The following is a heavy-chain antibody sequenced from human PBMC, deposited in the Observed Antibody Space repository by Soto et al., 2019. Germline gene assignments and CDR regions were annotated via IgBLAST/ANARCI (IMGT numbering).Heavy chain of an antibody. D-gene: IGHD1-26*01. CDR2: IGVYNGNT. CDR3: ARDIAGGEDI. CDR1: GYNFNNYG. J-gene: IGHJ3*02. Sequence: QVQLVQSGAEVKKPGASVKVSCKASGYNFNNYGVTWVRQAPGQGLEWMGWIGVYNGNTKYPQKVQGRVTVTADTSTSTVYMELRSLTSDDTAVYYCARDIAGGEDIWGQGTMVTVSS. V-gene: IGHV1-18*01.